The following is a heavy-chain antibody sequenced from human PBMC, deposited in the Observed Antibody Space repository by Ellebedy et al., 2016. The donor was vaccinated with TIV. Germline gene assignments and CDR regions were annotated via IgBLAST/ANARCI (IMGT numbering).Heavy chain of an antibody. CDR3: ARSSISVFGVTDAFDI. CDR2: IFDSGST. D-gene: IGHD3-3*01. Sequence: MPSETLSLTCTVSGGSFSRDSWSWIRQPPGNGLEWVGYIFDSGSTIYNPSLRSRVTISLDRSQKQVSLNLTSVTAADTAVYFCARSSISVFGVTDAFDIWGQGTLVTVSS. CDR1: GGSFSRDS. J-gene: IGHJ3*02. V-gene: IGHV4-59*01.